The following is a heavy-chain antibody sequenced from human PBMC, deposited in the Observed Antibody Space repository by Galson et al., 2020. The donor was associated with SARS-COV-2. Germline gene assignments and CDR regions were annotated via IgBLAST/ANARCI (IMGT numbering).Heavy chain of an antibody. J-gene: IGHJ4*02. V-gene: IGHV3-23*01. CDR3: AKDQDGTGWYPFDY. D-gene: IGHD6-19*01. CDR2: ISGSGGDT. Sequence: GESLKISCVASGFTFNNYAMSRVRQAPGKGLEWVSAISGSGGDTNYADSVKGRFTISRDNSKNTLLLQMNSLRAEDTAVYYCAKDQDGTGWYPFDYWGQGTQVTVSS. CDR1: GFTFNNYA.